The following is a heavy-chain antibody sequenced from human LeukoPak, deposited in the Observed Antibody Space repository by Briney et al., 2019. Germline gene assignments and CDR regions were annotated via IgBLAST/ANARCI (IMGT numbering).Heavy chain of an antibody. CDR1: SGSISSYY. CDR3: AREADSSGWYGDAFDI. Sequence: PSETLSLTCTVSSGSISSYYWSWLRQPPRKGLEWIGYIYYSGSTNYNPSLKSRVTISVDTSKNQFSLKLSSVTAADTAVYYCAREADSSGWYGDAFDIWGQGTMVTVSS. D-gene: IGHD6-19*01. V-gene: IGHV4-59*01. J-gene: IGHJ3*02. CDR2: IYYSGST.